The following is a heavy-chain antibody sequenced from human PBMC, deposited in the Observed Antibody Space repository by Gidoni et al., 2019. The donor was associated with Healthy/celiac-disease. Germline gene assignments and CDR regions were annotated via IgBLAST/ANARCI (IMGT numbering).Heavy chain of an antibody. J-gene: IGHJ3*02. Sequence: QVQVVESGGGVVQPGRSLRLSCAASGFIFSSYGMHWVRQAPGKGLEWVAVISYDGSNKYYADSVKGRFTISRDNSKDTLYLQMNSLRAEDTTVYYWAKLGGNSGGDAFDIWGQGTMVTVSS. CDR1: GFIFSSYG. CDR2: ISYDGSNK. D-gene: IGHD2-21*02. CDR3: AKLGGNSGGDAFDI. V-gene: IGHV3-30*18.